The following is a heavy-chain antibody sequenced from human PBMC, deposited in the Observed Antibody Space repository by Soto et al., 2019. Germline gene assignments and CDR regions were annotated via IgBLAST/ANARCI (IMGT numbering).Heavy chain of an antibody. V-gene: IGHV4-39*01. CDR2: MYYTGNK. CDR1: GGSISSSTYY. Sequence: SQTLSLTCTVSGGSISSSTYYWDWIRQPPVKGLEWIGAMYYTGNKNYNPYLESRVTMSVDTSKNQFSLKLSSVTPTDTAVYYCARRASSSLGSLFDPWGRGILVPVSS. J-gene: IGHJ5*02. D-gene: IGHD6-6*01. CDR3: ARRASSSLGSLFDP.